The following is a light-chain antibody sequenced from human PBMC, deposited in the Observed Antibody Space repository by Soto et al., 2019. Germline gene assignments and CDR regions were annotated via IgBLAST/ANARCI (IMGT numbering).Light chain of an antibody. J-gene: IGKJ1*01. CDR3: QQYGSSPRT. CDR2: GVS. V-gene: IGKV3-20*01. CDR1: QNITNNY. Sequence: EIVLTQSPGTLSLSPGERAILSCRASQNITNNYLAWYQHKRGQAPRLLIYGVSSRATGIPERFSGSGSGTDCSLTISRLEAEGLAVYFCQQYGSSPRTFGQGTKVEIK.